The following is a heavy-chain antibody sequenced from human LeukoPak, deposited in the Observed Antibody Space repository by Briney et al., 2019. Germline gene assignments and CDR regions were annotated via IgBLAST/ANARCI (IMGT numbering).Heavy chain of an antibody. Sequence: GALRLPCEFSGFKFTDYWMDWVRQAPGEGPEWVARIRQDGSEKTYVDSVKGRFTISRDNTKNSLSLQLNGLRAEDTAVYYCARDGTAAGLYFDLWGQGTLVTVSS. CDR2: IRQDGSEK. V-gene: IGHV3-7*04. J-gene: IGHJ4*01. CDR3: ARDGTAAGLYFDL. CDR1: GFKFTDYW. D-gene: IGHD6-13*01.